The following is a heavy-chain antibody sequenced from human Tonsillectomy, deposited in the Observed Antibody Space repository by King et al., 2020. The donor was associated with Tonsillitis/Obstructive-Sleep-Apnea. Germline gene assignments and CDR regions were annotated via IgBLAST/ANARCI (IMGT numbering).Heavy chain of an antibody. V-gene: IGHV4-59*01. D-gene: IGHD2-8*01. Sequence: QLQESGPGLVKPSETLSLTCTVSGGSMSTYYWSWIRQTPGKGLEWIGYIDYSGSNKYNPSLKSRVTISVNTSKNQFSLRLNSVTAADTAVYYCAREGAVMNAFAIWGQGTMVTVSS. CDR1: GGSMSTYY. CDR2: IDYSGSN. J-gene: IGHJ3*02. CDR3: AREGAVMNAFAI.